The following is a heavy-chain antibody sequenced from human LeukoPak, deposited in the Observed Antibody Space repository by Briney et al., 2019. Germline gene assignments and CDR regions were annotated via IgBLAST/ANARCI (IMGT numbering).Heavy chain of an antibody. J-gene: IGHJ4*02. Sequence: GPSLRLSRAASAFTFSSYSTNWVRHAPGNGREWVSSISSSSSYTTYADSVKGRFTISRDNAKNSLYLQMNSLRAEDTAVYYCARGGRYCTNGVCYIFNYWGQGTLVTVSS. D-gene: IGHD2-8*01. CDR3: ARGGRYCTNGVCYIFNY. V-gene: IGHV3-21*01. CDR1: AFTFSSYS. CDR2: ISSSSSYT.